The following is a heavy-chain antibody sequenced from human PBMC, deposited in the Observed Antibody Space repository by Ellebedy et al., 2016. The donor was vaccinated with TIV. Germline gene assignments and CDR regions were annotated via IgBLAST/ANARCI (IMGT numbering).Heavy chain of an antibody. CDR1: GFTFSSYT. Sequence: GGSLRLSXAASGFTFSSYTMNWVRQAPGKGLEWVSSISSTSSYIYYAASVKGRFTISRDYSKNTLFLQMNSLGAEDSALYYCAKDRVGGNQSPDAFDIWGQGTMVTVSS. CDR2: ISSTSSYI. CDR3: AKDRVGGNQSPDAFDI. D-gene: IGHD1-14*01. V-gene: IGHV3-21*04. J-gene: IGHJ3*02.